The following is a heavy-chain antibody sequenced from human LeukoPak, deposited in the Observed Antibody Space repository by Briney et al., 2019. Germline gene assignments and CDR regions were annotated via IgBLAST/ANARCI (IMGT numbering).Heavy chain of an antibody. CDR2: IIPIFGTA. D-gene: IGHD2-2*01. J-gene: IGHJ5*02. Sequence: SVKVSCKASGGTFSSYAISWVRQAPGQGLEWMGGIIPIFGTANYAQKFQGRVTITADESTSTAYMELSSLRSEDTAVYYCARDKADCSSTSCYFLGWFDPWGQGTLVTVSS. V-gene: IGHV1-69*13. CDR3: ARDKADCSSTSCYFLGWFDP. CDR1: GGTFSSYA.